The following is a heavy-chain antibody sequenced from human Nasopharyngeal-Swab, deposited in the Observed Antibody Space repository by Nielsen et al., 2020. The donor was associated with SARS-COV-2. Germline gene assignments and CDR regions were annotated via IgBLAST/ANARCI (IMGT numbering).Heavy chain of an antibody. J-gene: IGHJ4*02. Sequence: GGSLRLSCKGSGYSFTSYWIGWVRQMPGKGLEWMGIIYPGDSDTRYSPSFQGQVTISADKSISTAYLQWSSLKASDTAMYYCARIRPGGWTMLRQILDYWGQGTLVTVSS. D-gene: IGHD3-10*02. V-gene: IGHV5-51*01. CDR2: IYPGDSDT. CDR1: GYSFTSYW. CDR3: ARIRPGGWTMLRQILDY.